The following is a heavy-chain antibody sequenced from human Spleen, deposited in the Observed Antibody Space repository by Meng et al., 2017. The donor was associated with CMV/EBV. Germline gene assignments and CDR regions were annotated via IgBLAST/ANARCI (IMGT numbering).Heavy chain of an antibody. CDR3: ARERGSGSPDHYYYGMDV. V-gene: IGHV3-48*03. CDR2: ISSSGSTI. J-gene: IGHJ6*02. D-gene: IGHD3-10*01. CDR1: GFTFITYA. Sequence: GGSLRLSCAASGFTFITYAMNWVRQAPGKGLEWVSYISSSGSTIYYADSVKGRFTISRDNAKNSRYLQMNSLRAEDTAVYYCARERGSGSPDHYYYGMDVWGQGTTVTVSS.